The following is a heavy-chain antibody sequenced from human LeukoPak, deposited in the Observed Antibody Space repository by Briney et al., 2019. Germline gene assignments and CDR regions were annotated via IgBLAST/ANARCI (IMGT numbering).Heavy chain of an antibody. V-gene: IGHV4-39*07. D-gene: IGHD3-22*01. CDR2: IYYSGST. Sequence: PSETLSLTCTVSGGSISSSSYYWGWIRQPPGKGLEWIGSIYYSGSTYYNPSLKSRVTISVDTSKNQFSLKLSSVTAADTAVYYCATGYYDSSGYSLDYWGQGTLVTVSS. CDR1: GGSISSSSYY. CDR3: ATGYYDSSGYSLDY. J-gene: IGHJ4*02.